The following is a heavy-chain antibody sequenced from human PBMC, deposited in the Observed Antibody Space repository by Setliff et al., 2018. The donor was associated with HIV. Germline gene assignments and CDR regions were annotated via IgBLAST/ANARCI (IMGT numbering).Heavy chain of an antibody. V-gene: IGHV3-66*02. Sequence: GGSLRLSCAASGFTVSSNYMSWVRQAPGKGLEWVSVIYIDGSTYYADSVRGRFTISRDNYKNTLYLQMKSLRAEDTAVYYCARVSPWFDPWGQGTLVTVSS. CDR2: IYIDGST. J-gene: IGHJ5*02. CDR1: GFTVSSNY. CDR3: ARVSPWFDP.